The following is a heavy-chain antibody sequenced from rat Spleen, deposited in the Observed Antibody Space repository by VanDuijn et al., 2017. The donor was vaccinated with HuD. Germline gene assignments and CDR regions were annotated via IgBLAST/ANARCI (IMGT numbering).Heavy chain of an antibody. CDR2: ISTGGGST. CDR3: TKIAAISTIYWYFDF. Sequence: EVQLVESGGGLVQPGRSLKLSCAASGFTFSNYYMAWVRQAPTKGLEWVAYISTGGGSTYYRDSVKGRFTISRDNAKSTLYLQMDSLRSEDTATYYCTKIAAISTIYWYFDFWGPGTMVTVSS. J-gene: IGHJ1*01. CDR1: GFTFSNYY. V-gene: IGHV5-27*01. D-gene: IGHD1-2*01.